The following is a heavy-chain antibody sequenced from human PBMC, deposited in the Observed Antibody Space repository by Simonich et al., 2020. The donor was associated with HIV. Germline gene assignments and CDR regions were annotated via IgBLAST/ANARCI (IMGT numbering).Heavy chain of an antibody. CDR1: GGTFSSYA. Sequence: QVQLVQSGAEVRKPGSSVKVSCKASGGTFSSYAISWVRQDPGQGLEWMGGIIPSFGTATDYAQKFQGRVTITADKSTSIAYMELTSLRSEETAVYYCARDRRSMTTVAYSWYFDLWGRGTLVTVSS. CDR3: ARDRRSMTTVAYSWYFDL. CDR2: IIPSFGTA. V-gene: IGHV1-69*13. J-gene: IGHJ2*01. D-gene: IGHD4-17*01.